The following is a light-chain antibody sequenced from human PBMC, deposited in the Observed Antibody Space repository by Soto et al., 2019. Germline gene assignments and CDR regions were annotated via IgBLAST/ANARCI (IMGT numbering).Light chain of an antibody. CDR1: SSDIGRYNL. Sequence: QSALTQSASVSGSPGQSITISCTGTSSDIGRYNLVSWYQQYPGTAPNLMVYEVVKRPSGVSDRFSGSKSGNTASLTISVLHGEDEADYFCCSYAGSNTVIFGGGTKLTVL. CDR2: EVV. CDR3: CSYAGSNTVI. J-gene: IGLJ2*01. V-gene: IGLV2-23*02.